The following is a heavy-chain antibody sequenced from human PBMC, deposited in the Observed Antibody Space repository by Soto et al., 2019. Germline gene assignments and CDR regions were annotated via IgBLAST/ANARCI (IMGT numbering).Heavy chain of an antibody. D-gene: IGHD3-3*01. J-gene: IGHJ4*02. CDR2: IVVGSGNT. V-gene: IGHV1-58*02. Sequence: ASVKVSCKASGFTFTSSAMQWVRQARGQRLEWIGWIVVGSGNTNYAQKFQERVTITRDMSTSTAYMELSSLRSEDTAVYYCAAGIHDFCRGYYAYWGQGTLVTVSS. CDR3: AAGIHDFCRGYYAY. CDR1: GFTFTSSA.